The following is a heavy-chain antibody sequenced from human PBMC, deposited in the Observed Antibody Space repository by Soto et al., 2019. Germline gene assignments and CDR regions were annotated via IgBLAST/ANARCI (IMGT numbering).Heavy chain of an antibody. J-gene: IGHJ4*02. CDR1: GGSFSGYY. Sequence: SETLSLTCAVYGGSFSGYYWSWIRQPPGKGLEWIGDINYSGSTNYNPSLKSRVTISVDTSKNQFSLKLSSVTAADTAVYYCARDYAGLYGSGELDYWGQGTLVTVSS. V-gene: IGHV4-34*01. CDR3: ARDYAGLYGSGELDY. CDR2: INYSGST. D-gene: IGHD3-10*01.